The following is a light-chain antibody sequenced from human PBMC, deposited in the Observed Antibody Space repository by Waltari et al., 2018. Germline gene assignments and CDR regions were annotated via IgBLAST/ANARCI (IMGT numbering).Light chain of an antibody. CDR1: HSAVRPYHY. Sequence: SALTQPPPASGSPGQSVTISSTGTHSAVRPYHYLSWYQHHPGKAPKLIIYEVTQRPSGVPDRFSGSKSGNTASLTVSVLQAEDEADYYCNSYAGSNTVIFGGGTKLTVL. J-gene: IGLJ2*01. V-gene: IGLV2-8*01. CDR3: NSYAGSNTVI. CDR2: EVT.